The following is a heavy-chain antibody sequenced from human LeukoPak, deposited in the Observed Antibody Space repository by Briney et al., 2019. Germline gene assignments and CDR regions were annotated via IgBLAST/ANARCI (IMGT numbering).Heavy chain of an antibody. CDR1: GFTFNSYA. J-gene: IGHJ4*02. V-gene: IGHV3-30-3*01. CDR3: ARDAGSGTYYKGYFDY. CDR2: LSYDGSDK. Sequence: GGSLRLSCAASGFTFNSYAMHWVRQAPGRGLEWVALLSYDGSDKYYADSVKGRFTISRDNSKNTLYLQMNSLRAEDTAVYYCARDAGSGTYYKGYFDYWGQGTLVTVSS. D-gene: IGHD3-10*01.